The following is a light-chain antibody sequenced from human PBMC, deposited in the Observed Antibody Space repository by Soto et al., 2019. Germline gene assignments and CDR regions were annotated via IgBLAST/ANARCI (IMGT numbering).Light chain of an antibody. V-gene: IGKV3-20*01. CDR1: QSVPNSY. Sequence: EIVLTQSPGTLSLSPGERATLSCRASQSVPNSYLAWYQQKPGQAPRLLIYGASSRATGIPVRFSGSGSGTDFTLTISRLEPEDFAVYYCQRYDSFRTFGQGTKVDIK. CDR3: QRYDSFRT. CDR2: GAS. J-gene: IGKJ1*01.